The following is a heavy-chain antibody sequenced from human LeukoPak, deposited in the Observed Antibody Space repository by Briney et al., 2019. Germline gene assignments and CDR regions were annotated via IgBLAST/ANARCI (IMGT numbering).Heavy chain of an antibody. CDR2: IIPIFGTA. V-gene: IGHV1-69*05. CDR3: ARMVNEPEGRNLALGVYARLSGSPPYYYYYMDV. CDR1: GGTFSSYA. J-gene: IGHJ6*03. D-gene: IGHD2-8*02. Sequence: SVKVSCKASGGTFSSYAISWVRQAPGQGLEWMGGIIPIFGTANYAQKFQGRVTITTDESTSTAYMELSSLRSEDTAVYYCARMVNEPEGRNLALGVYARLSGSPPYYYYYMDVWGKGTTVTVSS.